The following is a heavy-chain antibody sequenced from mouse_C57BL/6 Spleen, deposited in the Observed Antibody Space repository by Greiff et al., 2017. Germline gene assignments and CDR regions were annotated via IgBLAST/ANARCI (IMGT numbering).Heavy chain of an antibody. CDR2: IDPSDSYT. CDR1: GYTFTSYW. CDR3: ARDYANPSCDY. J-gene: IGHJ2*01. V-gene: IGHV1-59*01. Sequence: QVQLQQPGAELVRPGTSVKLSCKASGYTFTSYWMHWVKQRPGQGLEWIGVIDPSDSYTNYNQKFKGKATLTVDTSSSTAYMQLSSLTSEDSAVYYCARDYANPSCDYWGQGTTLTVSS. D-gene: IGHD2-4*01.